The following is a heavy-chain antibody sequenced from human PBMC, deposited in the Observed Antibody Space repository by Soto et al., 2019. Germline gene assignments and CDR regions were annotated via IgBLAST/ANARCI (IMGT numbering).Heavy chain of an antibody. CDR1: GFTLGRYG. V-gene: IGHV3-23*01. CDR2: VSPNGQGI. CDR3: AKDRDYPRDYFHY. J-gene: IGHJ4*02. D-gene: IGHD3-10*01. Sequence: GSLRLSCAASGFTLGRYGMSWVRQAPGKGLEWVSAVSPNGQGIYYADSARGRFTISRDFSKNTVFLHMDSLRAEDTAVYYCAKDRDYPRDYFHYWGQGTLVTVSS.